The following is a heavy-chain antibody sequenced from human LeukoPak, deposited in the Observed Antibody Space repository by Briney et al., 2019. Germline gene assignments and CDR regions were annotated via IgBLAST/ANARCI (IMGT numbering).Heavy chain of an antibody. CDR3: AKESGYSSAWLNY. J-gene: IGHJ4*02. CDR1: GFTFSSYA. V-gene: IGHV3-23*01. D-gene: IGHD6-19*01. CDR2: ISGSGYGT. Sequence: GGSLRLSCAASGFTFSSYAMTWVRQAPGGGLEWVSSISGSGYGTYYADSMKGRFTISRDNSKNTVYLEMNSLRADDTAIYFCAKESGYSSAWLNYWGQGTLVTVSS.